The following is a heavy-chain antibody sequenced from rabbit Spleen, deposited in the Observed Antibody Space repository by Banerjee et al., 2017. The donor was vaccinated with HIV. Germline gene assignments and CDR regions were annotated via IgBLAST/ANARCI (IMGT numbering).Heavy chain of an antibody. CDR3: ARDLAGAIGWNFYL. D-gene: IGHD4-1*01. J-gene: IGHJ4*01. CDR2: IYGGSDGST. V-gene: IGHV1S40*01. Sequence: QSLEESGGGLVQPEGSLALTCKASGFTISSSYYMCWVRQAPGKGLECIACIYGGSDGSTWYASWAKGRFTISKTSSTTVTLQMTSLTAADTATYLCARDLAGAIGWNFYLWGPGTLVTVS. CDR1: GFTISSSYY.